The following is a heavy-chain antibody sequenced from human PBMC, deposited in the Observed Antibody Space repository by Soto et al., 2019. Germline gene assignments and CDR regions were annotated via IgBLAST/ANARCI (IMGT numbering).Heavy chain of an antibody. J-gene: IGHJ5*02. V-gene: IGHV1-69*01. D-gene: IGHD6-13*01. CDR1: SGTFSTYA. CDR3: ARDLVAAAGSWFDP. CDR2: IIPIFGTA. Sequence: ASAKRSCKTCSGTFSTYAISWVRQAPGQGLEWMGGIIPIFGTANYAQKFQGRVTITADESTSTAYMELSSLRSEDTAVYYCARDLVAAAGSWFDPWG.